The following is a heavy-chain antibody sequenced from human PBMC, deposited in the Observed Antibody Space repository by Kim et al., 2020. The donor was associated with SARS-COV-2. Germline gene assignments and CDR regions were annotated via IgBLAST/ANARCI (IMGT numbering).Heavy chain of an antibody. V-gene: IGHV4-61*01. D-gene: IGHD3-10*01. J-gene: IGHJ6*02. CDR2: IYYSGST. CDR1: GGSVSSGSYY. CDR3: ARVYGSGSYYLYYYYGMDV. Sequence: SETLSLTCTVSGGSVSSGSYYWSWIRQPPGKGLEWIGYIYYSGSTNYNPSLKSRVTISVDTSKNQFSLKLSSVTAADTAVYYCARVYGSGSYYLYYYYGMDVWGQGTTVTVSS.